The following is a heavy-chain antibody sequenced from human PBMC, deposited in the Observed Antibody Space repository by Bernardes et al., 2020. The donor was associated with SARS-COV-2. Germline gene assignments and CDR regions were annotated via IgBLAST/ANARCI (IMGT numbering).Heavy chain of an antibody. V-gene: IGHV3-23*01. Sequence: GGSLRLSCAASGFTFSSYAMSWVRQAPGKGLEWVSAISGSGGSTYYADSVKGRFTISRDNSKNTLYLQMNSLRAEDTAVYYCAKDPAASWGLEYFQHWGQGTLVTVSS. J-gene: IGHJ1*01. D-gene: IGHD7-27*01. CDR3: AKDPAASWGLEYFQH. CDR1: GFTFSSYA. CDR2: ISGSGGST.